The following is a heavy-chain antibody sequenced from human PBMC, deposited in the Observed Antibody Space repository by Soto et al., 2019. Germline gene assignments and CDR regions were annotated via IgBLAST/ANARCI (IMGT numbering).Heavy chain of an antibody. CDR2: IYYSGST. CDR1: GGSISSYY. CDR3: ARRYSSAFDI. D-gene: IGHD6-13*01. V-gene: IGHV4-59*08. Sequence: SETLSLTCTVSGGSISSYYWSWIRQPPGKGLEWIGYIYYSGSTNYNPSLKSRVTISVDTSKNQFSLKLSSVTAADTAVYYCARRYSSAFDIWGQGTTVTVSS. J-gene: IGHJ3*02.